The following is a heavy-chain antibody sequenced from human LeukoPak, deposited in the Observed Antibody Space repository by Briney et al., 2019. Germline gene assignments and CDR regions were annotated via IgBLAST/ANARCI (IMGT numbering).Heavy chain of an antibody. Sequence: SQTLSLTCTVSGGSISSGSYYWSWIRQPAGKGLEWIGRIYSSGSTNYNPSLKSRVTISVDTSKNQFSLKLSSVTAADTAVYYCARGGYCGGDCYFYYWGQGTLVTVSS. D-gene: IGHD2-21*02. CDR2: IYSSGST. V-gene: IGHV4-61*02. CDR3: ARGGYCGGDCYFYY. CDR1: GGSISSGSYY. J-gene: IGHJ4*02.